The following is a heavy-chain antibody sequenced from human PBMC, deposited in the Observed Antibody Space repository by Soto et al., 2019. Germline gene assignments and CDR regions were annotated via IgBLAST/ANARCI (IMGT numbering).Heavy chain of an antibody. V-gene: IGHV1-18*01. CDR3: ARDPPGGWEVRGVIIDHYYMDV. Sequence: ASVKVSCKASGYTFTSYGISWVRQAPGQGLEWMGWISAYNGNTNYAQKLQGRVTMTTDTSTSTAYMELRSLRSDDTAVYYCARDPPGGWEVRGVIIDHYYMDVWGKGTTVTVSS. J-gene: IGHJ6*03. CDR1: GYTFTSYG. D-gene: IGHD3-10*01. CDR2: ISAYNGNT.